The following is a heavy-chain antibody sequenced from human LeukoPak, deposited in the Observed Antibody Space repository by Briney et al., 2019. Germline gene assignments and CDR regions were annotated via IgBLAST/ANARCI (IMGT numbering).Heavy chain of an antibody. J-gene: IGHJ4*02. D-gene: IGHD6-13*01. V-gene: IGHV3-23*01. CDR3: AKIPIIAVAGTGEAPDYSYYFDY. CDR1: GFTFSSYA. CDR2: ISGSGGST. Sequence: GGSLRLSCAASGFTFSSYAMSWVRQAPGKGLEWVSAISGSGGSTYYADSVKGRFTISRDNSKNTLYLQMNSLRAEDTAVYYCAKIPIIAVAGTGEAPDYSYYFDYWGQGTLVTVSS.